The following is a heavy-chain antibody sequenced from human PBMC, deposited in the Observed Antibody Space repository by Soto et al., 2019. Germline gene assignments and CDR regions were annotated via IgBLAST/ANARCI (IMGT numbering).Heavy chain of an antibody. D-gene: IGHD2-2*01. J-gene: IGHJ5*02. CDR2: ISYDGSNK. CDR1: GFTFSSYA. V-gene: IGHV3-30-3*01. Sequence: GGSLRLSCAASGFTFSSYAMHWVRQAPGKGLEWVAVISYDGSNKYYADSVKGRFTISRDNSKNTLYLQMNSLRAEDTAVYYCAREISDTAVVPAAIAENRFDPWGQGTLVTVYS. CDR3: AREISDTAVVPAAIAENRFDP.